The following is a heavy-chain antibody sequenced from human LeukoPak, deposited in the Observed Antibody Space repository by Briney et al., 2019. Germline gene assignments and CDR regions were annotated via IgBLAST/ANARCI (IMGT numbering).Heavy chain of an antibody. J-gene: IGHJ5*02. Sequence: GGSLRLSCAAPGFTFDDYAMHWVRQAPGKGLEWVSGISWNSGSIGYADSVKGRFTISRDNAKNSLYLQMNSLRAEDTALYYCAKGITSMVRGVIIKNWFDPWGQGTLVTVSS. V-gene: IGHV3-9*01. CDR2: ISWNSGSI. CDR1: GFTFDDYA. D-gene: IGHD3-10*01. CDR3: AKGITSMVRGVIIKNWFDP.